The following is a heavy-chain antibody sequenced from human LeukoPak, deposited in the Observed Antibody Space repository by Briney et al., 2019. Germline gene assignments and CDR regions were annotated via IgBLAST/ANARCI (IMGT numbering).Heavy chain of an antibody. Sequence: GGSLRLSCAASGFTFSSYAMHWVRQAPGKGLEWVAVISYDGSNKYYADSVKGRFTISRDNSKNTLYLQMNSLRAEDTAVYYCARASSGWTELFDYWGQETLVTVSS. CDR1: GFTFSSYA. V-gene: IGHV3-30-3*01. CDR2: ISYDGSNK. CDR3: ARASSGWTELFDY. J-gene: IGHJ4*02. D-gene: IGHD6-19*01.